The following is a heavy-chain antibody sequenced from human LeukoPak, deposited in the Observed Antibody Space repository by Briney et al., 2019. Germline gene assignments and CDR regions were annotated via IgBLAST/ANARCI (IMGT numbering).Heavy chain of an antibody. CDR1: GYTFTGYY. J-gene: IGHJ6*02. V-gene: IGHV1-2*04. CDR2: INPNSGGT. Sequence: ASVKVSCKAPGYTFTGYYMHWVQQAPGQGLEWMGWINPNSGGTNYAQKFQGWVTMTRDTSISTAYMELSRLRSDDTAVYYCARAAVSIAAAGNENYYYGMDVWGQGTTVTVSS. CDR3: ARAAVSIAAAGNENYYYGMDV. D-gene: IGHD6-13*01.